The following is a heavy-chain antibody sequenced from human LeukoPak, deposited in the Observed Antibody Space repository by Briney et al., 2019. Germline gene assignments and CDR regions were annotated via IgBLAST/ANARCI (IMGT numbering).Heavy chain of an antibody. CDR3: ARKQREMATIRGTYFDY. J-gene: IGHJ4*02. CDR2: IYYSGTT. D-gene: IGHD5-24*01. CDR1: GGSISSYY. V-gene: IGHV4-59*12. Sequence: SETLSLTCTVSGGSISSYYWSWIRQPPGKGLEWIGFIYYSGTTNYNPSLKSRVTISADTSKNQFSLKLRSVTAADTAVYYCARKQREMATIRGTYFDYWGQGTLVTVSS.